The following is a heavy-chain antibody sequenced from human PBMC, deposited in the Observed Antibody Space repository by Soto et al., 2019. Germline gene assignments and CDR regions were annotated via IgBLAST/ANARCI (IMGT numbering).Heavy chain of an antibody. J-gene: IGHJ6*02. CDR3: ARSIVHIRSVAGMETYYSYGMDF. CDR1: GYTFTSYG. D-gene: IGHD6-19*01. CDR2: ISAYNGNT. Sequence: QVQLVQSGAEVKKPGASVKVSCKASGYTFTSYGISWVRQAPGQGLEWMGWISAYNGNTNYAQKRQGRVNMTTDTSTSTAYMELRSLRSDATAVYYCARSIVHIRSVAGMETYYSYGMDFWGQGTTVTVSS. V-gene: IGHV1-18*01.